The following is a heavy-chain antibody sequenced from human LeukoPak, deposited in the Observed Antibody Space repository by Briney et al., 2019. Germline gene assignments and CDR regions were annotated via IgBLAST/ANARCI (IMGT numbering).Heavy chain of an antibody. Sequence: GGSLRLSCAASGFTFSSYAMSWVRQAPGKGLEWVSAISGSGGSTYYADSVKGRFTISRDNSKNTLYLQMNSLRAEDTAVYYCARPYYYDSSGYSLDYWGQGTLVTVSS. CDR3: ARPYYYDSSGYSLDY. D-gene: IGHD3-22*01. CDR2: ISGSGGST. CDR1: GFTFSSYA. V-gene: IGHV3-23*01. J-gene: IGHJ4*02.